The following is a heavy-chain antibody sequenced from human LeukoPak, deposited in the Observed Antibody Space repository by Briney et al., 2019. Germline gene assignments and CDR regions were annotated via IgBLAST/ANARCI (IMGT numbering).Heavy chain of an antibody. CDR1: GFTFSNYA. V-gene: IGHV3-23*01. CDR3: AKASGSTIGAFDY. J-gene: IGHJ4*02. Sequence: PGGSLRLSCAASGFTFSNYAMSWVRQAPGKGLEWVSAISYSIGSTYYADSVKGRFTISRDNSKSTLHLQMNSLRAEDTAVYYCAKASGSTIGAFDYWGQGTLVTVSS. D-gene: IGHD3-16*01. CDR2: ISYSIGST.